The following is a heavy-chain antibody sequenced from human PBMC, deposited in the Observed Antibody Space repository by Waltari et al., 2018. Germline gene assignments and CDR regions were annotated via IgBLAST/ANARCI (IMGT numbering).Heavy chain of an antibody. J-gene: IGHJ1*01. CDR1: GGPISTNHN. CDR3: GIIAFGDDGGYFQH. V-gene: IGHV4-39*01. CDR2: MQYRGSP. Sequence: QLQLQESGPGLVKPSETLSLTCTVSGGPISTNHNWGWIRQPPGKGLEWMGNMQYRGSPWYNPALKSRVTISLDTSKNQFDLRLSSVGAADTAVYFCGIIAFGDDGGYFQHWGQGTLVTVSS. D-gene: IGHD4-17*01.